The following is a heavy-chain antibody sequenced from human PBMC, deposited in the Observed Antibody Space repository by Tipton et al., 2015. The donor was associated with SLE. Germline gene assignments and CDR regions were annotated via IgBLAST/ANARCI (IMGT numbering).Heavy chain of an antibody. D-gene: IGHD3-22*01. V-gene: IGHV4-34*01. J-gene: IGHJ4*02. Sequence: LRLSCAVYGGSFSGYYWSWIRQPPGKGLEWIGEINHSGSTNYNPSLKSRVTISVDTSKNQFSLKLSSVTAADTAVYYCAREGLSYYDSSGYPLRVWGQGTLVTVSS. CDR3: AREGLSYYDSSGYPLRV. CDR2: INHSGST. CDR1: GGSFSGYY.